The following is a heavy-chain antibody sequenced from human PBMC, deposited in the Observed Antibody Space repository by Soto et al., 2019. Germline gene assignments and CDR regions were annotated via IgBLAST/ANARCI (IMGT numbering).Heavy chain of an antibody. V-gene: IGHV3-48*02. CDR2: ISSSSSTI. CDR1: GFTFSSYS. CDR3: ARDPNQRDTAMVTI. D-gene: IGHD5-18*01. J-gene: IGHJ4*02. Sequence: GGSLRLSCAASGFTFSSYSMNWVRQAPGKGLEWVSYISSSSSTIYYADSVKGRFTISRDNAKNSLYLQMNSLRDEDTAVYYCARDPNQRDTAMVTIWGQGTLVTVSS.